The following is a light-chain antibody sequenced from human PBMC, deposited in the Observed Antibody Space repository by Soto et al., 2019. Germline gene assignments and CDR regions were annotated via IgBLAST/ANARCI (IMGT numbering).Light chain of an antibody. V-gene: IGKV3-11*01. CDR1: QSVSSY. CDR3: QQRSNWPPNT. CDR2: DAS. Sequence: EIVLAQSPATLSLSPGERATLSCRASQSVSSYLAWYQQKPGQAPRLLIYDASNRATGIPARFSVSGSGTDFTLTISSLEPEDFAVYYCQQRSNWPPNTFGQGTKLEIQ. J-gene: IGKJ2*01.